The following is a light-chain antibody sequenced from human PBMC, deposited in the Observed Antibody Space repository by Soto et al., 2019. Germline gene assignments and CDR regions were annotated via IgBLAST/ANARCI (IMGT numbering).Light chain of an antibody. CDR2: GNS. J-gene: IGLJ1*01. Sequence: QSVLTQPPSVSGAPGQRVTISCTGSSSNIGAGYDVHWYQQLPGTAPKLLIYGNSNRPSGVPDRFSGSKSGTSASLAITGLQAEDEADYYCQSYARSLSGLVFGTGNKLTVL. CDR1: SSNIGAGYD. V-gene: IGLV1-40*01. CDR3: QSYARSLSGLV.